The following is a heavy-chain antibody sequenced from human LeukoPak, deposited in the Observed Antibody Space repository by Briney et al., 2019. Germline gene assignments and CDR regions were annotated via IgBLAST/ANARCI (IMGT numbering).Heavy chain of an antibody. CDR1: GFTFSSYG. Sequence: GGSLRLSCAASGFTFSSYGMHWVRQAPGKGLEWVSAISGSGGSTYYADSVKGRFTISRDNSKNTLYLQMNSLRAEDTAVYYCAKDDRITMVRGVDYWGQGTLVTVSS. V-gene: IGHV3-NL1*01. D-gene: IGHD3-10*01. CDR2: ISGSGGST. J-gene: IGHJ4*02. CDR3: AKDDRITMVRGVDY.